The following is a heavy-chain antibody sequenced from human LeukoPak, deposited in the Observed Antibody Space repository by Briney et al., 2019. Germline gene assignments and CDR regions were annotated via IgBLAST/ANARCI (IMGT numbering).Heavy chain of an antibody. V-gene: IGHV3-30*02. CDR2: IRYDGSNK. Sequence: GGSLRLSCAASGFTFSSYGMHWVRQAPGKGLEWVAFIRYDGSNKYYADSVKGRFTISRDSSKNTLYLQMNSLRAEDTAVYYCANLDGDYLDYWGQGTLVTVSS. CDR1: GFTFSSYG. D-gene: IGHD4-17*01. J-gene: IGHJ4*02. CDR3: ANLDGDYLDY.